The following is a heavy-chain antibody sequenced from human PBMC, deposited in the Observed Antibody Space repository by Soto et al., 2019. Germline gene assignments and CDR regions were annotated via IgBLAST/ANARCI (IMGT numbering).Heavy chain of an antibody. CDR1: GFTFGTYD. CDR3: VKGGLGFCSTTNCLVHHDY. V-gene: IGHV3-33*06. J-gene: IGHJ4*02. CDR2: IYYDGSDK. D-gene: IGHD2-2*01. Sequence: GGSLRLSCAASGFTFGTYDMNWVRQAPGKGLEWVAVIYYDGSDKYYADSVKGRFTISRDNSKHNLYLQMNSLTADDAAVYYCVKGGLGFCSTTNCLVHHDYWSLGALVTGSS.